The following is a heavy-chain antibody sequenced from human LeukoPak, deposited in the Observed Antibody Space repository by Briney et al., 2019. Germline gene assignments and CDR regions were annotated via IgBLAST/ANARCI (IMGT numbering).Heavy chain of an antibody. CDR2: IYPGDSDT. J-gene: IGHJ5*02. CDR1: GYNFSRYW. Sequence: GESLKISCKGSGYNFSRYWIGWVRQMPGKGLEWMGIIYPGDSDTRYSPSFQGQVTISADKSTSTAYLQWSSLRASDSAMYYCARRGVSSTAPNWFDPWGQGTLVTVSS. D-gene: IGHD6-13*01. CDR3: ARRGVSSTAPNWFDP. V-gene: IGHV5-51*01.